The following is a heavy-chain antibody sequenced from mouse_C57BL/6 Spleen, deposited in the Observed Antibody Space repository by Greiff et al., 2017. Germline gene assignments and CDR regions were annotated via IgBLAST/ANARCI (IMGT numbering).Heavy chain of an antibody. Sequence: QVQLQQSGAELVKPGASVKISCKASGYAFSSYWMNWVKQRPGKGLEWIGQIYPGDGDTNYNGTFKGKATLTAAKSSSTAYMQLSSLTSEDSAVYFCARDSSGYVPPYYAMDYWGQGTSVTVSS. J-gene: IGHJ4*01. CDR2: IYPGDGDT. CDR3: ARDSSGYVPPYYAMDY. D-gene: IGHD3-2*02. V-gene: IGHV1-80*01. CDR1: GYAFSSYW.